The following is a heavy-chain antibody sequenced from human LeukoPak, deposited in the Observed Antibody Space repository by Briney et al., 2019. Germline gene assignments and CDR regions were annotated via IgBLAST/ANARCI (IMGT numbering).Heavy chain of an antibody. V-gene: IGHV3-30-3*01. CDR2: ISYDGSNK. Sequence: GRSLRLSCAASGFTFSSYAMHWVRQAPGKGLEWVAVISYDGSNKYYADSVKGRFTISRDNSKNTLYLQMNSLRAEDTAVYYCARVTVWFGEYSREYDAFDIWGQGTMVTVSS. J-gene: IGHJ3*02. CDR1: GFTFSSYA. CDR3: ARVTVWFGEYSREYDAFDI. D-gene: IGHD3-10*01.